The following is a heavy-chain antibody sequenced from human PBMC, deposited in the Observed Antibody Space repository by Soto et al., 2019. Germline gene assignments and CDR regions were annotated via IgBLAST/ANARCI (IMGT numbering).Heavy chain of an antibody. CDR2: ISCSGGST. Sequence: GGSLRLSCAASGFTFSSYAMSWVRQAPGKGLEWVGSISCSGGSTYYAYSVKVRFTISIDNSKNTLYLQMNSLRAEDTAVYYCAKDRGGSSGSTLFDXWGQGTLVTVSX. V-gene: IGHV3-23*01. CDR1: GFTFSSYA. D-gene: IGHD6-19*01. CDR3: AKDRGGSSGSTLFDX. J-gene: IGHJ4*01.